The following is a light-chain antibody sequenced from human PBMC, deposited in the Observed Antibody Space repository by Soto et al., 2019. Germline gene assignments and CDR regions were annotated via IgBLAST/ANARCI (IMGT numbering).Light chain of an antibody. CDR3: QQYGDYNSPRYS. V-gene: IGKV3-20*01. Sequence: ESVFTLSPGTLSLSPGDRVTLSCRASQSVSSDYLAWYQQKPGQAPRLVIYATSSRATGIPDRFSGSGSGTNFTPTISRLEPEDFAMYYCQQYGDYNSPRYSFGQGTRLEI. J-gene: IGKJ2*03. CDR1: QSVSSDY. CDR2: ATS.